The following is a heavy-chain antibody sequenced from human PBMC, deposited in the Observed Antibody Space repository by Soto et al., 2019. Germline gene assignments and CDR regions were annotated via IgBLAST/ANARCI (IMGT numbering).Heavy chain of an antibody. CDR1: GYTFASYG. CDR2: ISAYNGNT. V-gene: IGHV1-18*01. CDR3: ARDRAYSSGWLMATTLPFFDY. Sequence: GASVKVSCKASGYTFASYGISWVRQAPGQGLEWMGWISAYNGNTNYAQKLQGRVTMTTDTSTSTAYMELRSLRSDDTAVYYCARDRAYSSGWLMATTLPFFDYWGQGTLVTVSS. D-gene: IGHD6-19*01. J-gene: IGHJ4*02.